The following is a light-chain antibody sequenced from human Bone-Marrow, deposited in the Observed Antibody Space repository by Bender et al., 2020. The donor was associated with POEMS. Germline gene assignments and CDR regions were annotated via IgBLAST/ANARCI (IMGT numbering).Light chain of an antibody. CDR1: DLGDKY. J-gene: IGLJ2*01. V-gene: IGLV3-1*01. CDR2: QDT. Sequence: SYEVTQPPSVSVSPGQTASITCTGDDLGDKYVAWYQQKPGQSPVLVIYQDTKRPSGIPERFSGSNSGNTATLTISGTQAMDEADYYCQAWDTYSVIFGGVTKLTVL. CDR3: QAWDTYSVI.